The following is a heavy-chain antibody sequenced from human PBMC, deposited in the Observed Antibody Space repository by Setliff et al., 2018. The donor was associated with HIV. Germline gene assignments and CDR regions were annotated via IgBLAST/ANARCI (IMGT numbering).Heavy chain of an antibody. Sequence: ASVKVSCKASGYTFSTYSISWVRQAPGQGLEWLGWISPYNGNTKYAEKFQGRVTMTTDTSTSTAYMDLRSLRPDDTAVYFCARRADWFDLWGQGTLVTVSS. CDR2: ISPYNGNT. V-gene: IGHV1-18*01. CDR1: GYTFSTYS. CDR3: ARRADWFDL. J-gene: IGHJ5*02.